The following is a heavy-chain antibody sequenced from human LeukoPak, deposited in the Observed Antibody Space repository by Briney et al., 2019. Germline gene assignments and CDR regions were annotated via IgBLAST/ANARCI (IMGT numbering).Heavy chain of an antibody. CDR3: ASAGYYGSGSYYSQFNWFDP. CDR2: IYYSGST. J-gene: IGHJ5*02. D-gene: IGHD3-10*01. Sequence: SETLSLTCTVSGGSISSYYWSWIRQPPGKGLEWIGYIYYSGSTNYNPSLKSRVTISVDTSKNQFSQKLSSVTAADTAVYYCASAGYYGSGSYYSQFNWFDPWGQGTLVTVSS. V-gene: IGHV4-59*08. CDR1: GGSISSYY.